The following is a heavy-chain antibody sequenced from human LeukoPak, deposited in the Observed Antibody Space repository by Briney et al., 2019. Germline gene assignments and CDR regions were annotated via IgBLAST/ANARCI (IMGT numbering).Heavy chain of an antibody. CDR3: ARRFSTSWYFDY. CDR1: GYSFTSYW. D-gene: IGHD6-13*01. Sequence: GESLKISCQGSGYSFTSYWIAWVRQMPGKGLEWMGGFYPGDSSTKYSPSFQGQVTISADKSISTAYLQWRSLKASDTAMYYCARRFSTSWYFDYWGQGALVTVSS. V-gene: IGHV5-51*01. CDR2: FYPGDSST. J-gene: IGHJ4*02.